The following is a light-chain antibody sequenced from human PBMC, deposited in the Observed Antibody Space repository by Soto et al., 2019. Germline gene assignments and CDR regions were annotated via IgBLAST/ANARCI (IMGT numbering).Light chain of an antibody. CDR2: DAS. Sequence: EIVLTQSPGTLSLSPGERVTLSCRASQSVSSTYLAWYQQKPDQAPRLLIYDASSRATGIPDRFSGSGSGTDFTLTISRLEPEDFAVYYCQHYHNSLWTFGQGTQVEI. J-gene: IGKJ1*01. CDR1: QSVSSTY. CDR3: QHYHNSLWT. V-gene: IGKV3-20*01.